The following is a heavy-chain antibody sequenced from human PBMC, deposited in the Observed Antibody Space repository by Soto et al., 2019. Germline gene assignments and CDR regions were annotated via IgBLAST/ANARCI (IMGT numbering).Heavy chain of an antibody. D-gene: IGHD6-19*01. CDR3: ARFNSRSGTEYFDY. CDR2: ISHSVST. V-gene: IGHV4-31*03. J-gene: IGHJ4*02. CDR1: GGSITSGGIY. Sequence: QVTLQESGPGLVQPAQTLSLSCTVSGGSITSGGIYWSWLRQHPRQGLEWLGDISHSVSTTYNPSLTSRVTISVDTSKSQFSMTVTSLTVADTAVYYCARFNSRSGTEYFDYWGQGTLVTVSS.